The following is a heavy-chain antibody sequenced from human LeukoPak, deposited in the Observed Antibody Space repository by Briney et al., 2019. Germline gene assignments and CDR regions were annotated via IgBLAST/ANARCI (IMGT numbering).Heavy chain of an antibody. CDR2: IIPIFGTA. CDR1: GGTFSSYA. D-gene: IGHD3-3*01. J-gene: IGHJ1*01. Sequence: SVKVSCKASGGTFSSYAISWVRQAPGQGLEWMGRIIPIFGTANYAQKFQGSVTITTDESTSTAYMELSSLRSEDTAVYYCASTWGELWYFWSEGYFQHWGKGTLVTVSS. CDR3: ASTWGELWYFWSEGYFQH. V-gene: IGHV1-69*05.